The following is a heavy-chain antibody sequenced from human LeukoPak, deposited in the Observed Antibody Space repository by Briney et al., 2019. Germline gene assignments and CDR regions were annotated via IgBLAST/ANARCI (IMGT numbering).Heavy chain of an antibody. CDR1: GYSISSGYY. J-gene: IGHJ3*02. D-gene: IGHD3-16*01. CDR3: ARGRDDFAVAVWVAFDI. Sequence: SETLSLTCAVSGYSISSGYYWGWIRQPPGKGLEWIGSIYHSGSTYYNPSLKSRVTISVDTSKNQFSLKLSSVTAADTAVYYCARGRDDFAVAVWVAFDIWGQGTMVTVSS. CDR2: IYHSGST. V-gene: IGHV4-38-2*01.